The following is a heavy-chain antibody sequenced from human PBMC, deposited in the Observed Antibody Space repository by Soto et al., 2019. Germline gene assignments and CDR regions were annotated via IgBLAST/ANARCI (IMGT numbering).Heavy chain of an antibody. CDR1: GFTFSSYA. Sequence: RLSCAASGFTFSSYAMSWVRQAPGKGLEWVSAISGSGGSTYYADSVEGRFTISRGNSKNTLALQMNSLRAEDTAVYYCAREGGGYYGSGSSNPFFDLWGRGTLVTV. CDR3: AREGGGYYGSGSSNPFFDL. J-gene: IGHJ2*01. D-gene: IGHD3-10*01. CDR2: ISGSGGST. V-gene: IGHV3-23*01.